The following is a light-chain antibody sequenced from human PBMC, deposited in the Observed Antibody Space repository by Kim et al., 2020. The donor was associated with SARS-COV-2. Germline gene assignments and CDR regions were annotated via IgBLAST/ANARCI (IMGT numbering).Light chain of an antibody. CDR3: QSYDISNVI. Sequence: GNTVTISCTRTSDNIADNYVQWYQQRPGSAPTIVIYEDSERPSGVPNRFSGSIDTSSSSASLTISGLKTEDEADYYCQSYDISNVIFGGGTQLTVL. CDR2: EDS. CDR1: SDNIADNY. V-gene: IGLV6-57*03. J-gene: IGLJ2*01.